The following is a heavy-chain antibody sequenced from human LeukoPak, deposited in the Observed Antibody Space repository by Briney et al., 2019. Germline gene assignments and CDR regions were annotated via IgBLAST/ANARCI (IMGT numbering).Heavy chain of an antibody. CDR2: IYYSGST. CDR1: GGSFSGYY. Sequence: SETLSLTCAVYGGSFSGYYWSWIRQHPGKGLEWIGYIYYSGSTYYNPSLKSRVTISLDTSKNQFSLKLSSVTAADTAVYYCARGLSVAARRELYNWFDPWGQGTLVTVSS. D-gene: IGHD6-6*01. CDR3: ARGLSVAARRELYNWFDP. V-gene: IGHV4-31*11. J-gene: IGHJ5*02.